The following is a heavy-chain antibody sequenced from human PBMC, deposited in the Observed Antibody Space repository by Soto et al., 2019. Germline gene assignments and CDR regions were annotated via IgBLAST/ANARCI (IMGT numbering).Heavy chain of an antibody. CDR1: GGTFSSYA. CDR3: ARDRSGAVPAAPGRFYYYGMDV. V-gene: IGHV1-69*13. J-gene: IGHJ6*02. CDR2: IIPIFGTA. Sequence: SVKVSCKASGGTFSSYAISWVRQAPGQGLEWMGGIIPIFGTANYAQKFQGRVTITADESTSTAYMELSSLRSEDTAVYYCARDRSGAVPAAPGRFYYYGMDVWGQGTTVTVSS. D-gene: IGHD2-2*01.